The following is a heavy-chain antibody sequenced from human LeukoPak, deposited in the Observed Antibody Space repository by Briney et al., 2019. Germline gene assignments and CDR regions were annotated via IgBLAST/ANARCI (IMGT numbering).Heavy chain of an antibody. CDR2: ISSGSSSI. V-gene: IGHV3-11*01. J-gene: IGHJ4*02. CDR3: ARSGYTYDGAKRAGY. D-gene: IGHD5-18*01. Sequence: PGGSLRLSCATSGFTFSDYYMTWVRQAPGKGLEWVSYISSGSSSIFYADSVKGRFTISRDNAKNSLYLQMNSLRAEDTAVYYCARSGYTYDGAKRAGYWGQGTLVTVSS. CDR1: GFTFSDYY.